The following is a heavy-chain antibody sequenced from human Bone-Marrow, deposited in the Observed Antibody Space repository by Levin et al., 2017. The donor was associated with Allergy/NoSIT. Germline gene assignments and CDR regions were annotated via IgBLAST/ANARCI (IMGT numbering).Heavy chain of an antibody. V-gene: IGHV3-30*04. Sequence: PGGSLRLSCAASTSTFSRYVLHWVRQAPGKGLEWVAVISHDETSEAFAESVKGRFIISKDNSKRTLYLQMNSLREEDTAVYYCATAGRTSGYADAFEFWGQGTMVAVSS. J-gene: IGHJ3*01. D-gene: IGHD3-22*01. CDR3: ATAGRTSGYADAFEF. CDR1: TSTFSRYV. CDR2: ISHDETSE.